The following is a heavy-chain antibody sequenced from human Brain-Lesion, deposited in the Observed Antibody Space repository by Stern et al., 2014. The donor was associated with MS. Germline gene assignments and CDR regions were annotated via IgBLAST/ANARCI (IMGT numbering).Heavy chain of an antibody. CDR3: ARDQRGITIFGVVTDYYYLGMDV. V-gene: IGHV1-2*02. CDR2: INPNTGGT. Sequence: QVQLMQSGAEVKKPGASVKVSCKTSGYIFTGYYIHWVRQAPGQGLEWMAWINPNTGGTKHAQKFQGRVTMSRHTSISTAYVELSSLTSDDTAVYYCARDQRGITIFGVVTDYYYLGMDVWGQGTTVTVSS. D-gene: IGHD3-3*01. CDR1: GYIFTGYY. J-gene: IGHJ6*02.